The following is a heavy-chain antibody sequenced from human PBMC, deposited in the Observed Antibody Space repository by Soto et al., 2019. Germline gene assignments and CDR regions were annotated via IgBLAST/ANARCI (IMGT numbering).Heavy chain of an antibody. Sequence: GGSLRLSCAASGFTFSSYAMSWVRQAPGKGLEWVSAISGSGGSTYYADSVKGRFTISRDNSKNTLYLQMNSLRAEDTAVYDCAKDLGEGIVVVPAYWGQGTLVTVSS. CDR3: AKDLGEGIVVVPAY. CDR1: GFTFSSYA. D-gene: IGHD2-2*01. CDR2: ISGSGGST. V-gene: IGHV3-23*01. J-gene: IGHJ4*02.